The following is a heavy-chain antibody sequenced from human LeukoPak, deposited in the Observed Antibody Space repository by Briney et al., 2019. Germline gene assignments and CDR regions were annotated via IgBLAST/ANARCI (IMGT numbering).Heavy chain of an antibody. CDR1: GGTFSNYA. CDR2: IIPIFGTA. D-gene: IGHD3/OR15-3a*01. CDR3: ARTSLGRDY. J-gene: IGHJ4*02. V-gene: IGHV1-69*05. Sequence: ASVKVSCKASGGTFSNYAISWVRQAPGQGLEWMGRIIPIFGTANYAQKFQGRVTITTDESTSTAYMELSSLRAEDTAVYYCARTSLGRDYCGQGTLVTVSS.